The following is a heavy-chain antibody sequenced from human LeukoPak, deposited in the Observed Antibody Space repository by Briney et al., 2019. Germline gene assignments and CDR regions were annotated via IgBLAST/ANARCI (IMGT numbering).Heavy chain of an antibody. Sequence: SETLTLTCTVSGGSISGYYWSWIRQPPGKGLEWIGYIYYSGSTNYNPSLKSRVTISVDTSKNQFSLKLSSVTAADTAVYYCARDRGGSYYYFDYWGQGTLVTVSS. CDR1: GGSISGYY. V-gene: IGHV4-59*01. CDR3: ARDRGGSYYYFDY. J-gene: IGHJ4*02. D-gene: IGHD2-15*01. CDR2: IYYSGST.